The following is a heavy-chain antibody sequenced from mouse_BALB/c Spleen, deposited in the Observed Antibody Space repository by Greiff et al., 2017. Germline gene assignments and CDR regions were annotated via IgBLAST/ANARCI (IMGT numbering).Heavy chain of an antibody. CDR3: ASSTGSYAMDY. CDR1: GYTFSSYW. V-gene: IGHV1-9*01. CDR2: ILPGSGST. D-gene: IGHD4-1*02. Sequence: QVQLQQSGAELMKPGASVKISCKATGYTFSSYWIEWVKQRPGHGLEWIGEILPGSGSTNYNEKFKGKATFTADTSSNTAYMQLSSLTSEDSAVYYCASSTGSYAMDYWGQGTSVTVSS. J-gene: IGHJ4*01.